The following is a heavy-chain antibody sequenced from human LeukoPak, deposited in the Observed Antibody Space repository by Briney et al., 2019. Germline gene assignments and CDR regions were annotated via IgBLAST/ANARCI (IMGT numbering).Heavy chain of an antibody. V-gene: IGHV1-69*13. CDR1: GGTFSNYA. CDR3: ARANWNDENGMDV. D-gene: IGHD1-20*01. J-gene: IGHJ6*02. Sequence: GASVKVSCKASGGTFSNYAISWVRQAPGQGLEWMGGIIPIFGTANYAQKFQGRVTITADESTSTAYMELRSLRSDDTAVYYCARANWNDENGMDVWGQGTTVTVSS. CDR2: IIPIFGTA.